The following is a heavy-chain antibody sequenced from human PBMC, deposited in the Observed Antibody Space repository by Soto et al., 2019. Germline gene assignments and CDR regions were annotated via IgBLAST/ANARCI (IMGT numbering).Heavy chain of an antibody. CDR2: IYYSGST. CDR3: ARDYYGSGSPPFGY. V-gene: IGHV4-59*01. J-gene: IGHJ4*02. D-gene: IGHD3-10*01. Sequence: QVQLQESGPGLVKPSETLSLTCTVSGGSISSYYWSWIRQPPGKGLEWIGYIYYSGSTNYNPSLKSRVTRSVDTSKNQFSLKLSSVTAAHTAVYYCARDYYGSGSPPFGYWGQGTLVTVSS. CDR1: GGSISSYY.